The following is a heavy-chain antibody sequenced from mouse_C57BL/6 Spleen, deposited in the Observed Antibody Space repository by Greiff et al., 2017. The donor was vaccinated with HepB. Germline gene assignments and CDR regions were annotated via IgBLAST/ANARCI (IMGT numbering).Heavy chain of an antibody. CDR1: GFSLTSYG. V-gene: IGHV2-5*01. CDR2: IWRGGST. CDR3: AKSPFITTYYAMDY. J-gene: IGHJ4*01. Sequence: QVQLQQSGPGLVQPSQSLSITCTVSGFSLTSYGVHWVRQSPGKGLEWLGVIWRGGSTDYNAAFMSRLSITKDNSKSQVFFKMNSLQADDTAIYYCAKSPFITTYYAMDYWGQGTSVTVSS. D-gene: IGHD1-1*01.